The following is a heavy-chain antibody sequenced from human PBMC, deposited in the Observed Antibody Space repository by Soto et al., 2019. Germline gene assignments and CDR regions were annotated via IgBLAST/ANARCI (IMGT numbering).Heavy chain of an antibody. CDR3: APALGYCSSTSCGNWFDP. V-gene: IGHV1-69*13. CDR2: IIPIFGTA. J-gene: IGHJ5*02. CDR1: GCTFSSYA. D-gene: IGHD2-2*01. Sequence: SVKVSCKASGCTFSSYAISRVRQAPGQGLEWMGGIIPIFGTANYAQKFQGRVTITADESTSTAYMELSSLRSEDTAVYYCAPALGYCSSTSCGNWFDPWGQGTLVTVSS.